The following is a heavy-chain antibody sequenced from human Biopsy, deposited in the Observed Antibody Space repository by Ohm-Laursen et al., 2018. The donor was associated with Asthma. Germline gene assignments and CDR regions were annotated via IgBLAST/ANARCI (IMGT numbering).Heavy chain of an antibody. D-gene: IGHD4-23*01. Sequence: SLRLSCAASGFMFSSFGMHWVRQAPGKGLEWVAVISYDGNHKFYADSVKGRVTISRGISKNTLSLQMNSLRAEDTAVYYCARAYGGNFFSVAFDIWGQGTMVTVSS. CDR2: ISYDGNHK. CDR3: ARAYGGNFFSVAFDI. J-gene: IGHJ3*02. CDR1: GFMFSSFG. V-gene: IGHV3-30*03.